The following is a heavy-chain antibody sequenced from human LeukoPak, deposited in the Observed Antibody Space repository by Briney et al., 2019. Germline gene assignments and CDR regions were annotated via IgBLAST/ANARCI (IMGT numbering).Heavy chain of an antibody. D-gene: IGHD3-22*01. Sequence: PSETLSLTCTVYGGSFSGYYWSWIRQPPGKGLEWIGEINHSGSTNYNPSLKSRVTISVDTSKNQFSLKLSSVTAADTAVYYCARGRGHYYDSSGYYFDYWGQGTLVTVSS. CDR1: GGSFSGYY. J-gene: IGHJ4*02. V-gene: IGHV4-34*01. CDR3: ARGRGHYYDSSGYYFDY. CDR2: INHSGST.